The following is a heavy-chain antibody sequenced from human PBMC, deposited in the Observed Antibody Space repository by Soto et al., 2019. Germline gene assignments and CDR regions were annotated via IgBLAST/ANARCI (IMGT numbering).Heavy chain of an antibody. J-gene: IGHJ4*02. Sequence: PGGSLRLSCAASGFTFSSYSMNWVRQAPGKGLEWVSSISSSSSYIYYADSVKGRFTISRDNAKNSLYLQMNSLRAEDTAVYYCARDSMIFGAFDCWGQGTLVTVSS. V-gene: IGHV3-21*01. CDR2: ISSSSSYI. CDR1: GFTFSSYS. CDR3: ARDSMIFGAFDC. D-gene: IGHD3-3*01.